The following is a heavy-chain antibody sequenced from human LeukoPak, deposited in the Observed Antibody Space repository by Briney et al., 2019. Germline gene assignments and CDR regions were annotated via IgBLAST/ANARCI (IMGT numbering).Heavy chain of an antibody. J-gene: IGHJ4*02. V-gene: IGHV3-7*01. CDR3: ARAGSFWHYVY. D-gene: IGHD1-7*01. Sequence: GGSLRLSCAASGFTFSGFWMSWVRQTAAKGLEWVANLKQDGSEKYYVDSVKGRFTISRDNAKNSLSLQMNSLRVEDTAVYYCARAGSFWHYVYWGQGTLVTVSS. CDR1: GFTFSGFW. CDR2: LKQDGSEK.